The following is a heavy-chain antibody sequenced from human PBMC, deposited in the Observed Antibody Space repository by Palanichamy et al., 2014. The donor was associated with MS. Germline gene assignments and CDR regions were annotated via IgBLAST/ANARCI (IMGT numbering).Heavy chain of an antibody. V-gene: IGHV3-73*01. CDR3: TRHPALLGTTVVTLEYFQH. CDR2: RSKANSYAT. J-gene: IGHJ1*01. D-gene: IGHD4-23*01. Sequence: RSKANSYATAYAASVKGRFTISRDDSKNTAYLQTNSLKTEDTAVYYCTRHPALLGTTVVTLEYFQHWGQGTLVTVSS.